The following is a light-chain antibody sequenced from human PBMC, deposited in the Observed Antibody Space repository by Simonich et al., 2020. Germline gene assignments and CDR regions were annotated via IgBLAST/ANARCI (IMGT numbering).Light chain of an antibody. CDR3: QQYNNWPFT. CDR1: QSVSSN. J-gene: IGKJ3*01. V-gene: IGKV3-15*01. CDR2: GAS. Sequence: EIVMTQSPATLSVSPGERATLSCRASQSVSSNLACYQQQPGQAPRLLSYGASTRATGIPARFSGSGSGTEFTLTISSMQSEDFAVYYCQQYNNWPFTFGPGTKVDIK.